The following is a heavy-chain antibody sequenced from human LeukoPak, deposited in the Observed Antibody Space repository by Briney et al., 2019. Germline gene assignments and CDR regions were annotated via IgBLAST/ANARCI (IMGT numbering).Heavy chain of an antibody. CDR3: ARENRITMVRGIDY. CDR2: INPNSGGT. D-gene: IGHD3-10*01. J-gene: IGHJ4*02. Sequence: GASVTVSCKASGYTFTGYYMHWVRQAPGQGLEWMGWINPNSGGTNYAQKFHGRVTMTRDTSISTAYMELSRLRSDDTAVYYCARENRITMVRGIDYWGQGTLVTVSS. V-gene: IGHV1-2*02. CDR1: GYTFTGYY.